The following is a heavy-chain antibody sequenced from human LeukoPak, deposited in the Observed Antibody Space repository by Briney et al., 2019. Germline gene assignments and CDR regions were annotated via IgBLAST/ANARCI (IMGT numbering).Heavy chain of an antibody. CDR2: IIPIFGTA. CDR1: GGTFSSYA. CDR3: ARDESSGGTAYYFDY. V-gene: IGHV1-69*06. Sequence: SVKVSCKASGGTFSSYAISWVRQAPGQGLEWMGGIIPIFGTANYAQTFQGRVTITADKSTSTAYMELSSLRSEDTAVYYCARDESSGGTAYYFDYWGQGTLVTVSS. J-gene: IGHJ4*02. D-gene: IGHD3-10*01.